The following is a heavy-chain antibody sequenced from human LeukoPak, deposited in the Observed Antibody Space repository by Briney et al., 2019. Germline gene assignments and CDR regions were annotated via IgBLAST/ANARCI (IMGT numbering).Heavy chain of an antibody. V-gene: IGHV1-24*01. CDR1: GYTLTELS. D-gene: IGHD1-7*01. Sequence: GASVKVSCKVSGYTLTELSMHWVRQAPGKGLEWMGGFDPEDGETIYAQKFQGRVTMTEDTSTDTAYMELSSLRSEDTAVYYSASLHIRNYYFDYWGQGALVTVSS. CDR3: ASLHIRNYYFDY. J-gene: IGHJ4*02. CDR2: FDPEDGET.